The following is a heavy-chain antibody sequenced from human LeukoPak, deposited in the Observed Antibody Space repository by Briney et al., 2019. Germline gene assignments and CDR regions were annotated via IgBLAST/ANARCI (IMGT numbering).Heavy chain of an antibody. V-gene: IGHV4-30-4*08. D-gene: IGHD3-3*01. J-gene: IGHJ4*02. CDR1: GASISSGDYF. Sequence: PSQTLSLTCTVSGASISSGDYFWSWIRQAPGQGLEWIGNIYYSGSTSSNPSLRSRTTLSVDTSKNEFSLRLRSVTAADTAVYYCARVGLDLRSSSVFDHWGQGTLVTVSP. CDR2: IYYSGST. CDR3: ARVGLDLRSSSVFDH.